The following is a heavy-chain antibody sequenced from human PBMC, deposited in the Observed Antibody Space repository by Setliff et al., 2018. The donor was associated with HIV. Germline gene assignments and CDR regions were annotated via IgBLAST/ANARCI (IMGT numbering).Heavy chain of an antibody. CDR1: GYRFIGHY. V-gene: IGHV1-2*02. CDR3: ATGIPSDLDY. J-gene: IGHJ4*01. Sequence: ASVKVSCKTSGYRFIGHYLHWVRLAPGQGPEWVGWINPETGDPNYAQKFRGRDLMTRDTSITTAFLHVAKLTSDDTAIYYCATGIPSDLDYWGQGTLVTVSS. CDR2: INPETGDP. D-gene: IGHD2-21*01.